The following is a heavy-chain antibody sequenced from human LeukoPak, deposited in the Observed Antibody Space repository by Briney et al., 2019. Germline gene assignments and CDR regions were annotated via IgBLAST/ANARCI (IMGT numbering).Heavy chain of an antibody. V-gene: IGHV3-30*18. CDR3: AKDVPLMLSIHYYDPPDWFDS. J-gene: IGHJ5*01. CDR2: ISYDGSNK. Sequence: GGSLRLSCAASGFTFSSYGMHWVRQAPGKGLEWVAAISYDGSNKYYADSLKGRFTISRDNSKNTLYLQMNSLRAEDTAVYYCAKDVPLMLSIHYYDPPDWFDSWGQGTLVTVSS. D-gene: IGHD3-22*01. CDR1: GFTFSSYG.